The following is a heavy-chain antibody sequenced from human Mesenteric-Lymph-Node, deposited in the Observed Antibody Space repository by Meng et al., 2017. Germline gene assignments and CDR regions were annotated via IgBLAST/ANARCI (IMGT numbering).Heavy chain of an antibody. CDR1: GGAISSGCHS. D-gene: IGHD3-22*01. Sequence: QVQLQESGPGLVKPSQTLSLTCTVSGGAISSGCHSWSWIRQHPGKGLEWIAYIYYSWSTYYNPSLKSRVIFSVDTSKNQFSLKLSSVTAADTAVYYCARVGSSGYFLDYWGQGTLVTVSS. CDR2: IYYSWST. CDR3: ARVGSSGYFLDY. V-gene: IGHV4-31*03. J-gene: IGHJ4*01.